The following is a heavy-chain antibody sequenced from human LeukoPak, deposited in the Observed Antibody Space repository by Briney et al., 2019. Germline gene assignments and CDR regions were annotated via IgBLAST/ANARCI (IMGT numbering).Heavy chain of an antibody. Sequence: ASVKVSCKASGYTFTSYGISWVRQAPGQGLEWMGWISAYNGNTNYAQKLQGRVTMTTDTSTSTAYMELRSLRSDDTAVYYCARDRALDTAMVHFYYYGMDVWGQGTTVTVSS. J-gene: IGHJ6*02. V-gene: IGHV1-18*01. D-gene: IGHD5-18*01. CDR1: GYTFTSYG. CDR2: ISAYNGNT. CDR3: ARDRALDTAMVHFYYYGMDV.